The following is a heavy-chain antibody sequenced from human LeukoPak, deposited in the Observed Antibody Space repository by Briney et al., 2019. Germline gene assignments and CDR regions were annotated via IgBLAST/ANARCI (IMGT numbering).Heavy chain of an antibody. Sequence: VASVKVSCKASGGTFRRDAINWVRQAPGQGLEWMGGIIPIFGTTNYARKFQGRVTISADESTSTAYMELSSLRSADTAVYYCARERASTGHYYYRYGMDVWGQGATVTVSS. V-gene: IGHV1-69*13. CDR3: ARERASTGHYYYRYGMDV. CDR1: GGTFRRDA. CDR2: IIPIFGTT. J-gene: IGHJ6*02.